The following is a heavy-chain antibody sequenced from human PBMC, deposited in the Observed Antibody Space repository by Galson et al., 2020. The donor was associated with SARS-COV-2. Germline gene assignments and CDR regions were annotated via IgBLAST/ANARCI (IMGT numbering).Heavy chain of an antibody. J-gene: IGHJ4*02. CDR2: IKQDGSDK. CDR1: GFTFSNHW. Sequence: QLGESLKISCAAFGFTFSNHWMNWVRQAPGKGLEWVATIKQDGSDKYYVDSVKGRFTISRDNAKNSLYLQMNSLRAEDTAVYYCVSAWGLDNWGQGSLVTVSS. V-gene: IGHV3-7*01. CDR3: VSAWGLDN. D-gene: IGHD7-27*01.